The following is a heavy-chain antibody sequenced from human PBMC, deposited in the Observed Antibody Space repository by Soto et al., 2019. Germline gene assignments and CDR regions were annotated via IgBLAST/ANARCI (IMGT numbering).Heavy chain of an antibody. CDR1: GFTFSSYA. CDR3: AKDRTVNYWGWRGDCDY. CDR2: ISGSGGST. J-gene: IGHJ4*02. D-gene: IGHD7-27*01. V-gene: IGHV3-23*01. Sequence: EVQLLESGGGLVQPGGSLRLSCAASGFTFSSYAMSWVRQAPGKGLEWVSAISGSGGSTYYADSVKGRFTISRDNSKNALYLQMNGVRAEDTGVYYCAKDRTVNYWGWRGDCDYWGQGTLVTVSS.